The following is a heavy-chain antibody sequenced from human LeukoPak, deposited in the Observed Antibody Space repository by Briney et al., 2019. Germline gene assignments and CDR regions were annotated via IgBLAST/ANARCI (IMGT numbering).Heavy chain of an antibody. J-gene: IGHJ5*02. D-gene: IGHD4/OR15-4a*01. Sequence: SETLSLTCTVSGGSISSYYWSWIRQPPGKGLEWIGYIYYSGSTNYNPSLKSRVTISVDTSKNQFSLKLSSVTAADTAVYYCARKVLTTYNWFDPWGQGTLVTVSS. V-gene: IGHV4-59*08. CDR3: ARKVLTTYNWFDP. CDR2: IYYSGST. CDR1: GGSISSYY.